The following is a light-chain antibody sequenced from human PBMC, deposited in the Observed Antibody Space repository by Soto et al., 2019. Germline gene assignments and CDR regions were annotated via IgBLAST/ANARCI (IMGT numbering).Light chain of an antibody. V-gene: IGKV1-39*01. Sequence: DTQMTQSPPSLSASVGDRVTLTCRASQNVWTYLNWYQQKPGKAPRLLLYGASDLEDGVPARFSGSGSGTDFTLTISSLQPEEFASYYCQQTYSTPLTVGGGTKVDIK. CDR1: QNVWTY. CDR2: GAS. J-gene: IGKJ4*01. CDR3: QQTYSTPLT.